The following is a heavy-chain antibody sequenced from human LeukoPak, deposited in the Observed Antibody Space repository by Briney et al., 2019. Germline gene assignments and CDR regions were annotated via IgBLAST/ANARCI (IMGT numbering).Heavy chain of an antibody. Sequence: GGSLRLSCAASGFTFSSYSMNWVRQAPGKGLEWVSSISSSSSYIYYADSVKGRFTISRDNAKNSLYLQMNSLRAEDTAVYYCARFPLNDGYNSAGAYWGQGTLVTVSS. CDR1: GFTFSSYS. D-gene: IGHD5-24*01. V-gene: IGHV3-21*01. CDR3: ARFPLNDGYNSAGAY. CDR2: ISSSSSYI. J-gene: IGHJ4*02.